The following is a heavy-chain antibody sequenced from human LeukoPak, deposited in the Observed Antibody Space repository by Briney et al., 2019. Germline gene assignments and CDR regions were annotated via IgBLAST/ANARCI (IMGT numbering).Heavy chain of an antibody. Sequence: GGSLRLSCAASGFTFSDHYMDWVRQAPGKGLEWVGRTRNKANSYTTEYAASVKGRFTISRDDSKNSLYLQIHSLKTEDTGVYYCSRAVRVSGDAFDFWGQGTMVTVSS. CDR1: GFTFSDHY. CDR2: TRNKANSYTT. J-gene: IGHJ3*01. V-gene: IGHV3-72*01. CDR3: SRAVRVSGDAFDF.